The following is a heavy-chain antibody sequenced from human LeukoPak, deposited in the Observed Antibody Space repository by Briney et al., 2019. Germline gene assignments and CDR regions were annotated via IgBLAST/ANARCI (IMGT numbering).Heavy chain of an antibody. V-gene: IGHV3-66*02. J-gene: IGHJ4*02. Sequence: GGSLRLSCAASGFTLSKYWMSWVRQAPGKGLEWVSVIYSGGSTYYADSVKGRFTISRDNSKNTLYLQMNSLRAEDTAVYYCAREGGYWNYYFDYWGQGTLVTVSS. CDR2: IYSGGST. CDR3: AREGGYWNYYFDY. CDR1: GFTLSKYW. D-gene: IGHD1-7*01.